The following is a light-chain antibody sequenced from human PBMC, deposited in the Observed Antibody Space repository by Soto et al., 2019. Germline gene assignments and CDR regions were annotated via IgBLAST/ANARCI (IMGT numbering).Light chain of an antibody. V-gene: IGKV1-5*03. CDR2: KAS. J-gene: IGKJ1*01. Sequence: DIQMTQSPSTLSGSVGDRVTITCRASLTISSWLAWYQQKPGKAPKLLIYKASTLKSGVQSRFSGSGSGTEFTLTISSLQPDDFATYDCQHYNSYTEAFGQGTKVELK. CDR1: LTISSW. CDR3: QHYNSYTEA.